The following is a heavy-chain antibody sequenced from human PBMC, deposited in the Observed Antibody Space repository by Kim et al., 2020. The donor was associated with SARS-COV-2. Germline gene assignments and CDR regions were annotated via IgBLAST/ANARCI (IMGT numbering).Heavy chain of an antibody. CDR1: GFTFGDYA. CDR2: IRCKAYGGTT. V-gene: IGHV3-49*04. Sequence: GGSLRLSCTASGFTFGDYAMSWVRQAPGKGLEWVGFIRCKAYGGTTEYAASVKGRFTISRDDSKSIDYLQMNRLKTEDTAVYYCTSSDTVHENDYWGQGTLVTVSS. CDR3: TSSDTVHENDY. J-gene: IGHJ4*02. D-gene: IGHD4-17*01.